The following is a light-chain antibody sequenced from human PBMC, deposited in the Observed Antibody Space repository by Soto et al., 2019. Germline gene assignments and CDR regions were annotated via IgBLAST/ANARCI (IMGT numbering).Light chain of an antibody. Sequence: DIVMTQTPLSLPVTPGEPASISCRSSQSLLDSDDGNTSLDWYLQKPGQSPQLLIYTLSYRAFGVPDRFSGSGSGTDFTLKISRVEAEDVGVYYCMQRIEFPYSFGGGTKVEIK. V-gene: IGKV2-40*01. CDR2: TLS. CDR1: QSLLDSDDGNTS. CDR3: MQRIEFPYS. J-gene: IGKJ4*01.